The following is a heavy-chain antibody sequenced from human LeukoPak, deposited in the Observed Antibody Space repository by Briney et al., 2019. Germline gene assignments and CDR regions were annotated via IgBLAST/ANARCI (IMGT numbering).Heavy chain of an antibody. CDR3: ARDPNGDYIGAFDM. J-gene: IGHJ3*02. V-gene: IGHV3-23*01. CDR2: IRGGGGSA. Sequence: GGSLRLSCTASGFTFSAYAMMWVRQAPGKGPEWVSAIRGGGGSAFYADSVKGRFTISRDNSKYTLFLRMNSLRGEETAVYYCARDPNGDYIGAFDMWGPGTMVTVSS. D-gene: IGHD4-17*01. CDR1: GFTFSAYA.